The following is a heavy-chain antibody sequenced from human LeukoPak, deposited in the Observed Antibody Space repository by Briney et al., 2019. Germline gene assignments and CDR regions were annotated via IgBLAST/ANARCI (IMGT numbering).Heavy chain of an antibody. D-gene: IGHD6-13*01. Sequence: SETFSLTCAVYGASFSGYYWSWTRQPPGKGLEWIGEINHSGSTNYNPSLKRRGTISVDADKNQFSLKLSSVTAADTAVYYCARGRRSSSWYIVFWFDPWGQGTLVTVSS. CDR2: INHSGST. V-gene: IGHV4-34*01. J-gene: IGHJ5*02. CDR3: ARGRRSSSWYIVFWFDP. CDR1: GASFSGYY.